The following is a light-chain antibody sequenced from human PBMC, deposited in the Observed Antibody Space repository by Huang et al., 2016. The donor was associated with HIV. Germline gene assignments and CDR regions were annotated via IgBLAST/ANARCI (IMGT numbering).Light chain of an antibody. V-gene: IGKV1-6*01. CDR2: LES. J-gene: IGKJ1*01. CDR1: QGIRND. Sequence: IQMTQSPLSLSASVGDTVTITCRARQGIRNDLGWYQQKPGKAPQLLIYLESSLQSGGPTRVSGSGSGTDFSLTISGLQPEDFATYYCLHHYNYPRTFGQGTKVEI. CDR3: LHHYNYPRT.